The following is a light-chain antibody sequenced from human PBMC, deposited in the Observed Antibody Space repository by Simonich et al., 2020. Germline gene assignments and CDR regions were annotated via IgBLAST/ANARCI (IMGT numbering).Light chain of an antibody. Sequence: DVVMTQSPLSLPVTLGQPASISCRSSQRLVHSDGNTYLNWFQQRPGQSPRRLIYKVSNRDSGVPDRFSGSGAGTDFTLKSSRVEAEDVGVYYCMQGTHWPWTFGQGTKVEIK. V-gene: IGKV2-30*02. CDR1: QRLVHSDGNTY. CDR2: KVS. J-gene: IGKJ1*01. CDR3: MQGTHWPWT.